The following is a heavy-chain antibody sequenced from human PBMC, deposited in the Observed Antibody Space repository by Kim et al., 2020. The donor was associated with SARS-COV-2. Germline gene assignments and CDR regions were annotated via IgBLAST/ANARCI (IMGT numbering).Heavy chain of an antibody. J-gene: IGHJ4*02. V-gene: IGHV4-39*01. CDR3: ASPNSSGYYAIDY. Sequence: SETLSLTCTVSGGSISSSSYYWGWIRQPPGKGLEWIGSIYYSGSTYYNPSLKSRVTISVDTSKNQFSLKLSSVTAADTAVYYCASPNSSGYYAIDYWGQGTLVTVSS. CDR1: GGSISSSSYY. D-gene: IGHD3-22*01. CDR2: IYYSGST.